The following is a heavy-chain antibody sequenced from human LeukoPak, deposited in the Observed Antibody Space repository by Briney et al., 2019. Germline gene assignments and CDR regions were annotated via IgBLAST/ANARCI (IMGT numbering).Heavy chain of an antibody. D-gene: IGHD3-22*01. CDR3: ARGRGGYYDY. J-gene: IGHJ4*02. CDR1: GFIFSTYA. Sequence: GGSLRLSCAASGFIFSTYAMHWVRQAPGKGLEYVSAVSSDGGSTYYANSVKDGYTISRDNSKNTLYLEMGSLRAEDMAVYYCARGRGGYYDYWGQGTLVTDSS. V-gene: IGHV3-64*01. CDR2: VSSDGGST.